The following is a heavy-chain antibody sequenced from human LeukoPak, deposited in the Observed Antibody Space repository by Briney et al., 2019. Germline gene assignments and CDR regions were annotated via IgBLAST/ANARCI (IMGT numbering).Heavy chain of an antibody. CDR2: ISAYNGNT. V-gene: IGHV1-18*01. J-gene: IGHJ4*02. CDR3: AIRPGTQVDY. Sequence: ASVKVSCKASGYTFTSYGISWVRQAPGQGLEWMGWISAYNGNTNYAQKLQGRVTITADESTSTAYMELSSLRSEDTAVYYCAIRPGTQVDYWGQGTLVTVSS. D-gene: IGHD1-14*01. CDR1: GYTFTSYG.